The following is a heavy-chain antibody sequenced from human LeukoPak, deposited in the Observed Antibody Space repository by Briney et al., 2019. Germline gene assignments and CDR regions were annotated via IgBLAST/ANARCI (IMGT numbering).Heavy chain of an antibody. CDR1: GGTFSSYA. Sequence: ASVKVSCKASGGTFSSYAISWVRQAPGQGLEWIGGIIPIFGTANYAQKFQGRVTITADESTSTAYMELSSLRSEDTAVYYCARAPPLANYYDSSGPVGFDYWGQGTLVTVSS. CDR3: ARAPPLANYYDSSGPVGFDY. J-gene: IGHJ4*02. CDR2: IIPIFGTA. D-gene: IGHD3-22*01. V-gene: IGHV1-69*13.